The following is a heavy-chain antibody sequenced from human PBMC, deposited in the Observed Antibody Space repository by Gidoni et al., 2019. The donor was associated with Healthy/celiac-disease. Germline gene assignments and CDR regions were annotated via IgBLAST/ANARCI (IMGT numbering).Heavy chain of an antibody. CDR1: GFTFDDYA. CDR3: AKGYCSSTSCYYYGMDV. CDR2: ISWNSGSI. J-gene: IGHJ6*02. Sequence: EVQLVESGGGLVQPGRSLRLSCAASGFTFDDYAMHWVRQAPGKGLEWVSGISWNSGSIGYADSVKGRFTISRDNAKNSLYLQMNSLRAEDTALYYCAKGYCSSTSCYYYGMDVWGQGTTVTVSS. V-gene: IGHV3-9*01. D-gene: IGHD2-2*01.